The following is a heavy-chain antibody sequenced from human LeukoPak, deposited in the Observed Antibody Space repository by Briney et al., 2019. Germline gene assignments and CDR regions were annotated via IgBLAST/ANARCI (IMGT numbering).Heavy chain of an antibody. D-gene: IGHD3-3*01. Sequence: PGASVKVSCKASGYTFASYDMHWVRQAPGQGLEWMGIINPTGTSTTYAQKFHGRLTVTRDTSTTTFYMELSSLRSEDTAVYYCARTLVFGVVSAPFDIWGQGTKVTVSS. J-gene: IGHJ3*02. CDR1: GYTFASYD. CDR2: INPTGTST. CDR3: ARTLVFGVVSAPFDI. V-gene: IGHV1-46*01.